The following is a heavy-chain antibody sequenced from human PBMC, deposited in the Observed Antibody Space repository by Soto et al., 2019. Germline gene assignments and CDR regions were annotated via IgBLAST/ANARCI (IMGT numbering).Heavy chain of an antibody. CDR1: GYTFTSYG. J-gene: IGHJ4*02. Sequence: ASVKVSCKASGYTFTSYGISWVRQAPGQELEWMGWISAYNGNTNYAQKLQGRVTMTTDTSTSTAYMELRSLRSDDTAVYYCAKALWSSSGYYWSGYSLFDYWGQGTLVTVSS. D-gene: IGHD3-3*01. CDR2: ISAYNGNT. V-gene: IGHV1-18*04. CDR3: AKALWSSSGYYWSGYSLFDY.